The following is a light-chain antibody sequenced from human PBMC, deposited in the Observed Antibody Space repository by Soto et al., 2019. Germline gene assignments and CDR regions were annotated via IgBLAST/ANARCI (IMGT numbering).Light chain of an antibody. CDR1: QSITTW. CDR2: KAS. J-gene: IGKJ4*01. CDR3: QQYNTYPLT. V-gene: IGKV1-5*03. Sequence: DIQMTQSPSTLSASVGDRVTITCRASQSITTWLAWYQQKPGKAPKLLIYKASSLEGGVPSRFSGSGSGTEFNITISSLQPDDFATYYCQQYNTYPLTCGGVTTVEIK.